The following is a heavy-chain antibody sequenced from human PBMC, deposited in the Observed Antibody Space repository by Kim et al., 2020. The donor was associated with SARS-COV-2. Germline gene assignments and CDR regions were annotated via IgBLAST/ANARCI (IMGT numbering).Heavy chain of an antibody. CDR3: ARGDYGLYYFDY. D-gene: IGHD4-17*01. V-gene: IGHV1-69*01. J-gene: IGHJ4*02. Sequence: NYAQKFQGRVTITADESTSTAYMELSSLRSEDTAVYYCARGDYGLYYFDYWGQGTLVTVSS.